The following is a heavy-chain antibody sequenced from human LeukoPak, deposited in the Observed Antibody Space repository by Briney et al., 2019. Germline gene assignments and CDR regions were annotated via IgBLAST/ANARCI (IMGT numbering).Heavy chain of an antibody. D-gene: IGHD5-24*01. CDR2: INHSGST. V-gene: IGHV4-34*01. CDR3: AVALTDGYTLY. Sequence: SETPSLTCAVYGGSFSGYYWSWIRQPPGKGLEWIGEINHSGSTNYNPSLKSRVTISVDTSKDQFSLKLSSVTAADTAVYYCAVALTDGYTLYWGQGTLVTVSS. CDR1: GGSFSGYY. J-gene: IGHJ4*02.